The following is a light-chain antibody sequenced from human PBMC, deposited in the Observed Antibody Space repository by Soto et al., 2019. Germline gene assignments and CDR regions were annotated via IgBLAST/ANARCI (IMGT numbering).Light chain of an antibody. J-gene: IGKJ3*01. CDR2: YAS. Sequence: EIVLTQSPATLSLSPGERATLSCRASQSVSKYLAWYQQKAGQAPRLLIYYASKRATGIPARFSGSGSGTDFTLTISSLEPEDFAVYYCHQRSNWPLFTFGPGTKVDIK. CDR3: HQRSNWPLFT. V-gene: IGKV3-11*01. CDR1: QSVSKY.